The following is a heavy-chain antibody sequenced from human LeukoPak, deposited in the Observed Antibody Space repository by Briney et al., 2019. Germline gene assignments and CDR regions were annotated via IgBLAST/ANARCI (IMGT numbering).Heavy chain of an antibody. CDR1: RFTFSNYA. CDR2: MSGSGART. J-gene: IGHJ4*02. D-gene: IGHD2-2*01. CDR3: ARGGFSSSTSLDY. Sequence: GGSLRLSCAASRFTFSNYAMSWVRQAPGKGLEWVSTMSGSGARTDYADSVKGRFTISRDNSKNTLYLQMNSLRAEDTAVYYCARGGFSSSTSLDYWGQGTLVTVSS. V-gene: IGHV3-23*01.